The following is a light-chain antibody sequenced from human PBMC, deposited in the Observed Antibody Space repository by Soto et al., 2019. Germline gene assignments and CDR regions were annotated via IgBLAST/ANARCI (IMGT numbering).Light chain of an antibody. CDR2: DAS. V-gene: IGKV3-15*01. J-gene: IGKJ1*01. CDR1: QSVSSN. Sequence: EKVMTQSPATLSVSPGERATLSCRASQSVSSNLAWYQQKPGQAPRLLIYDASTRATGIPAGFSGSGSGTEFTLTISSLQSEDLAVYYCQQYDDWPETFGQGTKVEIK. CDR3: QQYDDWPET.